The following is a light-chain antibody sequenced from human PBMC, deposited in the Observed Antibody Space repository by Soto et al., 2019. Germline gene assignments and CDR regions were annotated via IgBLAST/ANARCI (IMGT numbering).Light chain of an antibody. CDR2: SGY. J-gene: IGKJ1*01. CDR1: QSVSSS. Sequence: FVVTQSPDTLSLSPGETATLYCRASQSVSSSVAWYQHKPGQSPRLVVYSGYKRSPGVPARFSGSGSGTDFTLTISSLESDDFAIYYCQQRYSWLRVFGPGTKVDIK. V-gene: IGKV3-11*01. CDR3: QQRYSWLRV.